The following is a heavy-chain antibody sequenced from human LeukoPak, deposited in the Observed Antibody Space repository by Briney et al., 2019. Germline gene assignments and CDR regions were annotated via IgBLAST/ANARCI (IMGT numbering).Heavy chain of an antibody. CDR3: AGNYCSSTSCNRSFDY. J-gene: IGHJ4*02. V-gene: IGHV4-59*01. CDR1: GGSISSYY. D-gene: IGHD2-2*01. Sequence: SETLSLTCTVSGGSISSYYWSWIRQPPGKGLEWIGYNYYSGSTNYNPSLKSRVTISVDTSKNQFSLKLSSVTAADTAVYYCAGNYCSSTSCNRSFDYWGQGTLVTVSS. CDR2: NYYSGST.